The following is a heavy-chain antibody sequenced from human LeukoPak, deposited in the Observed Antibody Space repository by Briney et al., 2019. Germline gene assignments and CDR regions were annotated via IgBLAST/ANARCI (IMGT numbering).Heavy chain of an antibody. CDR3: AKVGSYHDFDY. Sequence: GGSLRLSCAASGFTFDNYAMHWVRQAPGKGLEWVSGISWNSGSIGYADSVKGRFTISRDNAKNTLFLQMNSLRAEDTAVYYCAKVGSYHDFDYWGQGTLVTVSS. CDR1: GFTFDNYA. CDR2: ISWNSGSI. V-gene: IGHV3-9*01. J-gene: IGHJ4*02. D-gene: IGHD3-22*01.